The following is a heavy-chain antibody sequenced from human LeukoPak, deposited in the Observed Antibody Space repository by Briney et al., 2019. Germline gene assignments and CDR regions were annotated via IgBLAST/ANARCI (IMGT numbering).Heavy chain of an antibody. Sequence: GESLKISCKGFGYSFTTYWIGWVRQMPGKGLEWMGIIYPGDSDTRYSPSFQGRVTISADKSISTAYLQWSSLKASDTAMYYCARHGSIAGRRNWFDPWGQGTLVTVSS. CDR1: GYSFTTYW. J-gene: IGHJ5*02. CDR2: IYPGDSDT. CDR3: ARHGSIAGRRNWFDP. D-gene: IGHD6-6*01. V-gene: IGHV5-51*01.